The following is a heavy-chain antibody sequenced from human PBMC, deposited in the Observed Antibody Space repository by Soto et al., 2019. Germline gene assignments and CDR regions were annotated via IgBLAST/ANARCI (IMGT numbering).Heavy chain of an antibody. CDR1: KDTFGKFT. CDR2: IIPILGIA. J-gene: IGHJ4*02. V-gene: IGHV1-69*04. D-gene: IGHD6-19*01. Sequence: ASVKVSCKASKDTFGKFTISWVRQAPGEGLEWMGRIIPILGIANYAQRFQGRVTITADRSTSTAYMELSSLRSEDTAVYYCAREHSSGWEDYWGQGTLVTVSS. CDR3: AREHSSGWEDY.